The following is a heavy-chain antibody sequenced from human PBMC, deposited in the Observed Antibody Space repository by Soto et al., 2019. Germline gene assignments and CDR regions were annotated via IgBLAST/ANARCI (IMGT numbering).Heavy chain of an antibody. J-gene: IGHJ6*02. D-gene: IGHD1-20*01. Sequence: GGSLRLSCAASGFTFSSYAMSWVRQAPGKGLEWVSAISGSGGSTYYADSVKGRFTISRDNSKNTLYLQMNRLRAEDTAVYYCANALQIRITRTPRDRNCYYYDGMDVWGQGTTVTVSS. V-gene: IGHV3-23*01. CDR1: GFTFSSYA. CDR3: ANALQIRITRTPRDRNCYYYDGMDV. CDR2: ISGSGGST.